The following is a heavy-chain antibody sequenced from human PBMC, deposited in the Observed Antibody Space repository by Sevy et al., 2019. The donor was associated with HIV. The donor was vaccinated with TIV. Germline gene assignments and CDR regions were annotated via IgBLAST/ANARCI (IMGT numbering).Heavy chain of an antibody. CDR2: IYYRGST. V-gene: IGHV4-59*01. Sequence: SETLSLTCTVSGGSISSYYGSWIRQPPGKRLEWIGYIYYRGSTNYNPSLKSRVTISVDTSKNQFSLKLRSVTAADTAVYYCARESYDILPGSRGMDVWGQGTTVTVSS. D-gene: IGHD3-9*01. CDR3: ARESYDILPGSRGMDV. J-gene: IGHJ6*02. CDR1: GGSISSYY.